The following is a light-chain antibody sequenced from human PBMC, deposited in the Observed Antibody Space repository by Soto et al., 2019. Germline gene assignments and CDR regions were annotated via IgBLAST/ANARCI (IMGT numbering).Light chain of an antibody. J-gene: IGLJ2*01. CDR1: TSDVRSYDL. CDR2: EGT. CDR3: CSYTGSVGGSRTFVL. V-gene: IGLV2-23*01. Sequence: QSVLTQPASVSGSPGQSITISCTGSTSDVRSYDLVSWYQLHPGKAPKLIIYEGTKRPSGISNRFSGSKSGNTASLTVSGLQAEDEAEYYCCSYTGSVGGSRTFVLFGGGTKLTVL.